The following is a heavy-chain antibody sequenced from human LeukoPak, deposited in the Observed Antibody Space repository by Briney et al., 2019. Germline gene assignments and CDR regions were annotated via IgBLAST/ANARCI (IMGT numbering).Heavy chain of an antibody. CDR1: GGSFSGYY. D-gene: IGHD3-3*01. CDR2: INHSGST. V-gene: IGHV4-34*01. Sequence: PSETLSLTCAVYGGSFSGYYWSWIRQPPGKGLEWIGEINHSGSTSYNPSLKSRVTISVDTSKNQFSLKLSSVTAADTAVYYCARSYEGYFDYWGQGTLVTVSS. CDR3: ARSYEGYFDY. J-gene: IGHJ4*02.